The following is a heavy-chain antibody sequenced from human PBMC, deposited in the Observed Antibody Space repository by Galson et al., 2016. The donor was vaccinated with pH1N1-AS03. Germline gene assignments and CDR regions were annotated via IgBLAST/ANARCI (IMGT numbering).Heavy chain of an antibody. V-gene: IGHV1-18*01. D-gene: IGHD3-10*01. CDR3: ARSGSGFFYEGDF. J-gene: IGHJ4*02. CDR2: IGTYA. CDR1: GYTFTNYG. Sequence: SVKVSCKASGYTFTNYGISWVRQAPGQGLEYMGWIGTYAIYAQKLQGRVTMTTDTSTSTAYMELRSLRSDDTAVYYCARSGSGFFYEGDFWGQGTLVSVSS.